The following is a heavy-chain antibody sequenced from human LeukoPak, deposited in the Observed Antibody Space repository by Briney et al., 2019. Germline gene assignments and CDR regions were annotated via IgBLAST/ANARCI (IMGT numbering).Heavy chain of an antibody. V-gene: IGHV4-38-2*01. CDR2: IYHSGST. CDR1: GYSICSGYY. J-gene: IGHJ4*02. Sequence: SETLSLTCAVSGYSICSGYYWGWIRQPPGKGLEWIGSIYHSGSTYYNPSLKSRVTISVDTSKNQFSLKLSSVTAADTAVYYCARLVVDWNYAGYFDYWGQGTLVAVSS. CDR3: ARLVVDWNYAGYFDY. D-gene: IGHD1-7*01.